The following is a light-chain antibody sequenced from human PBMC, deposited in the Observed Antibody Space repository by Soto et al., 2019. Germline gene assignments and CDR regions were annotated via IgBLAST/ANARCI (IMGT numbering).Light chain of an antibody. CDR2: DVR. CDR3: CSYAGGVV. J-gene: IGLJ2*01. CDR1: SSDVGRYNY. Sequence: QSALTQPRSVSGSPGQSVTIYCTGTSSDVGRYNYVSWYQLHPGKAPKLMIYDVRKRPSGVPDRFSASKSGNTASLTISGLQAEDEAEYYCCSYAGGVVFGGGTKLTVL. V-gene: IGLV2-11*01.